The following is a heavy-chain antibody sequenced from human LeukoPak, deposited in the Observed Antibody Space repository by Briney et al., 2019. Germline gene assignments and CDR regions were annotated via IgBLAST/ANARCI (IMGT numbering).Heavy chain of an antibody. J-gene: IGHJ4*02. V-gene: IGHV1-69*13. CDR1: GGTFSSYA. CDR2: IIPIFGTA. D-gene: IGHD1-26*01. CDR3: ARDREPRFGGWY. Sequence: GASVKVSCKASGGTFSSYAISWVRQAPGQGLEWMGGIIPIFGTANYAQKFQGRVTITADESTSTAYMELSSLRSEDTAVYYCARDREPRFGGWYWGQGTLVTVSS.